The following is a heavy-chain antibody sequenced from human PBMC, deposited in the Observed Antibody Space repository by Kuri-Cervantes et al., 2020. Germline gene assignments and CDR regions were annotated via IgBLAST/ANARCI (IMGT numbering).Heavy chain of an antibody. D-gene: IGHD4-11*01. V-gene: IGHV1-46*01. CDR2: INPSGGST. CDR3: ARALDYTSPRADFDY. Sequence: ASVKVSCKAFGYTFTNYYMHWVRQAPGQGLEWMGIINPSGGSTSYAQKFQGRVTVTRDTSTSTVYMDLSSLRSEDTAVYYCARALDYTSPRADFDYWGQGTLVTVSS. J-gene: IGHJ4*02. CDR1: GYTFTNYY.